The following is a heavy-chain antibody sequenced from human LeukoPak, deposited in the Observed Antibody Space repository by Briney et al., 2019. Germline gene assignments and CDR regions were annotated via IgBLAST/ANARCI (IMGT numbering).Heavy chain of an antibody. V-gene: IGHV3-23*01. Sequence: GGSLRLSCAASGFTFSSYAMSWVRQAPGKGLEWVSAISGSGGSTYYADSVKGRFTISRDNSKNTLYLQMNSLRAEDTAVYYCAKGPNYYDFWSGYSTWGQGTLVTVPS. J-gene: IGHJ5*02. CDR2: ISGSGGST. D-gene: IGHD3-3*01. CDR1: GFTFSSYA. CDR3: AKGPNYYDFWSGYST.